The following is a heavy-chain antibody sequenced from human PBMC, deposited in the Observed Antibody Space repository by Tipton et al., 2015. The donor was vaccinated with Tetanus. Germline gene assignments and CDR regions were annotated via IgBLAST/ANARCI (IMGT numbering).Heavy chain of an antibody. J-gene: IGHJ4*02. D-gene: IGHD5-24*01. CDR1: GGSISSGGYY. CDR3: VRLVEMTTCFDF. CDR2: IYYSGST. V-gene: IGHV4-31*03. Sequence: TLSLTCTVSGGSISSGGYYWSWIRQHPGKGLEWIGYIYYSGSTYYNPSLKSRVTISVDTSKDQFSLKLSSVTAADTAMYYCVRLVEMTTCFDFWGQGTLVTVSS.